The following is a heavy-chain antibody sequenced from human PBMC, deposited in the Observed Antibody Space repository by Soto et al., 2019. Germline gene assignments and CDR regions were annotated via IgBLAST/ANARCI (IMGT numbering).Heavy chain of an antibody. J-gene: IGHJ6*02. D-gene: IGHD1-26*01. V-gene: IGHV3-30-3*01. CDR2: ISYDGSNK. CDR1: GFTFSSYA. Sequence: QVQLVESGGGVVQPGRSLRLSCAASGFTFSSYAMHWVRQAPGKGLAWVAVISYDGSNKYYADSVKGRFTISRDNSKNTLYLQMNSLIAEDTAVYYCARDFRGGATTYYGMDVWGQGTTVTVSS. CDR3: ARDFRGGATTYYGMDV.